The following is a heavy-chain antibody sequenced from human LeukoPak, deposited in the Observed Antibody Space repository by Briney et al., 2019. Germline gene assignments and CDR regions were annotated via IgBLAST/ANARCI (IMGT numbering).Heavy chain of an antibody. D-gene: IGHD6-13*01. Sequence: ASVKVSCKASGGTFSSYAISWVRQAPGQGLEWMGGIIPIFGTANYAQKFQGRGTITADKSTSTAYMELSSLRSEDTAVYYCARAAAYYYYYMDVWGKGTTVTISS. V-gene: IGHV1-69*06. J-gene: IGHJ6*03. CDR3: ARAAAYYYYYMDV. CDR2: IIPIFGTA. CDR1: GGTFSSYA.